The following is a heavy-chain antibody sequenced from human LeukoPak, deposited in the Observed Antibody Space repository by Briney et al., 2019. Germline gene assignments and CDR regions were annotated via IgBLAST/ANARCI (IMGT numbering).Heavy chain of an antibody. D-gene: IGHD1-26*01. V-gene: IGHV4-4*02. CDR2: VYHSGST. CDR3: AATLNSGSYLRFDY. Sequence: PSETLSLTCAVSGGSISSSNWWSWVRQPPGKGLEWIGEVYHSGSTNYNPSLKSRVTISVDKSKNQFSLKLSSVTVADTAVYYCAATLNSGSYLRFDYWGQGTLVTVSS. CDR1: GGSISSSNW. J-gene: IGHJ4*02.